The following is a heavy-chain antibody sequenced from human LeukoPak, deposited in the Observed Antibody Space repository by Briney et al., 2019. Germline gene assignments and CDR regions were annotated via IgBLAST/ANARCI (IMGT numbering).Heavy chain of an antibody. CDR2: IYYSGST. Sequence: SETLSLTCTVSGGSISSSSYYWGWIRQPPGKGLEWIGSIYYSGSTYYNPSLKSRVTISVDTSRNQFSLKLSSVTAADTAVYYCARGRIAARRWMVDLDYWGQGTLVTVSS. CDR3: ARGRIAARRWMVDLDY. CDR1: GGSISSSSYY. V-gene: IGHV4-39*01. D-gene: IGHD6-6*01. J-gene: IGHJ4*02.